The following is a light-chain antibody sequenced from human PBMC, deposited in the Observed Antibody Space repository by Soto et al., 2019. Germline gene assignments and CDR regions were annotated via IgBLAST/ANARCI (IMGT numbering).Light chain of an antibody. CDR2: AAS. V-gene: IGKV1-6*01. Sequence: AIQMTQSPSSLSAFVGDRVTITCRASQDIRNELGWYRQKPGKAPQLLIHAASNLQSGVSSRFSGSGSGTDFTLTISSLQPEDFATYYCLQDYNYPRTFGQGTKVEIK. CDR3: LQDYNYPRT. CDR1: QDIRNE. J-gene: IGKJ1*01.